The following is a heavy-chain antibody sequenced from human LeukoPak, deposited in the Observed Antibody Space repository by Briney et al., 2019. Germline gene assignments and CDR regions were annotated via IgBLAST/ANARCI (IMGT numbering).Heavy chain of an antibody. V-gene: IGHV2-70*11. CDR3: TRFRSRGYIDY. J-gene: IGHJ4*02. CDR2: IDWDDDE. Sequence: SGPALVKPTQTLTLTCAFSGFSLSASGMCVSWIRQPPGKALEWLARIDWDDDEYYSPSLKTRLTISKDTSKNQVVLTMTNMDPVATATYYCTRFRSRGYIDYWGQGTLVTVSS. CDR1: GFSLSASGMC.